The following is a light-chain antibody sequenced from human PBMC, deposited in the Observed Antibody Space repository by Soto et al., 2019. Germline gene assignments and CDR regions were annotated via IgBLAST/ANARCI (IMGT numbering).Light chain of an antibody. CDR3: QQYVSSPQT. CDR2: GAS. V-gene: IGKV3-20*01. CDR1: QSVSSSY. Sequence: EIVLTQSPGTLSLSPGERATLSCRASQSVSSSYLAWDQHKPGQAPRFLIYGASTRATGIPDRFSGSGSGTDFTLTISRLEPEDFAMYYCQQYVSSPQTFGQGTKV. J-gene: IGKJ1*01.